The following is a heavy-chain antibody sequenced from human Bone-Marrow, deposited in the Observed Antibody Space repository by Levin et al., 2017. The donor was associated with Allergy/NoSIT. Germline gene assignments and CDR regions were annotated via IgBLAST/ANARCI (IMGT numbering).Heavy chain of an antibody. CDR1: GYTFTSYD. Sequence: GESLKISCKASGYTFTSYDINWVRQATGQGLEWMGWMNPNSGNTGYAQKFQGRVTMTRDTSISTAYMELSSLRSEDTAVYYCARVSVTTGKVDWFDPWGQGTLVTVSS. V-gene: IGHV1-8*01. J-gene: IGHJ5*02. CDR3: ARVSVTTGKVDWFDP. CDR2: MNPNSGNT. D-gene: IGHD4-17*01.